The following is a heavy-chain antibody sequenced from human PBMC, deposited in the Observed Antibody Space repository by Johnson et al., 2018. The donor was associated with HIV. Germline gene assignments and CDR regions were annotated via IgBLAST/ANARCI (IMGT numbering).Heavy chain of an antibody. Sequence: VQLVESGGDVVQPGRSLRLSCTASGFTFSSYALHWVRQAPGKGLEWVAVLSYDGSNKYYADSVKGRFTISRDNSKNTLYLQMNSLRAEDTAVYYCAKDQSHVYAGCAFDIWGQGTMVTVSS. CDR2: LSYDGSNK. V-gene: IGHV3-30*04. D-gene: IGHD2-8*01. CDR1: GFTFSSYA. J-gene: IGHJ3*02. CDR3: AKDQSHVYAGCAFDI.